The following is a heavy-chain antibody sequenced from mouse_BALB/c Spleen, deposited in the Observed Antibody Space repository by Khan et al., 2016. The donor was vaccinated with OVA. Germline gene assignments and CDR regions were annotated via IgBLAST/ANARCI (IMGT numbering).Heavy chain of an antibody. J-gene: IGHJ3*01. D-gene: IGHD2-2*01. CDR1: GYTFTSYY. V-gene: IGHV1S81*02. CDR2: INPNNGDT. Sequence: QVQLKQSGAELVKPGASVKLSCKASGYTFTSYYMYWVKQRPGQGLEWIGEINPNNGDTNFNEKFKSKATLTVDKSSSTAYMQLSSLTSEYSAVYYCTRSGYGSFAYWGQGTLVTVSA. CDR3: TRSGYGSFAY.